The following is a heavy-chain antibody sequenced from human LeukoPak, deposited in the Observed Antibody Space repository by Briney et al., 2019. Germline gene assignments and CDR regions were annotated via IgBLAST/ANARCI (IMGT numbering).Heavy chain of an antibody. Sequence: SENLYLTWNASGGSISRYYWSWVRQPPAKGLEWIGYIYYSGNTNYNPSLKSRVTISVDASKNQFSLKLSSVTAADTAVYYCARTSSSWYFDYWGQGTLVTVSS. CDR1: GGSISRYY. V-gene: IGHV4-59*12. J-gene: IGHJ4*02. CDR2: IYYSGNT. CDR3: ARTSSSWYFDY. D-gene: IGHD6-13*01.